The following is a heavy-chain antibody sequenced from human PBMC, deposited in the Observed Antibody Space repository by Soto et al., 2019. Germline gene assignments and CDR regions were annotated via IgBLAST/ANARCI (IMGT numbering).Heavy chain of an antibody. CDR3: ARGGAAGRGDAIDI. D-gene: IGHD3-10*01. Sequence: EVQLEESGGGSVQLGESLRVSCVASGFTFRNQWMHWVRQVPGKGLVWVCRINVDGTRASYADFVKGPFTISRDKAHNLLFLQLNSLRVDDTVVYHCARGGAAGRGDAIDIWGPGTTVAVSS. CDR2: INVDGTRA. V-gene: IGHV3-74*01. J-gene: IGHJ3*02. CDR1: GFTFRNQW.